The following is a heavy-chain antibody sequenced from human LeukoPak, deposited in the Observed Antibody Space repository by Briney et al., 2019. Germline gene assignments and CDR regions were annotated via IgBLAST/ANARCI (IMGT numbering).Heavy chain of an antibody. Sequence: ASVKVSCKASGYTLTSYYMHWVRQAPGQGLEWMGWINPNSGGTNYAQKFQGRVTMTRDTSISTAYMELSRLRSDDTAVYYCARSTYGGMVSYWGQGTLVTVSS. CDR3: ARSTYGGMVSY. J-gene: IGHJ4*02. V-gene: IGHV1-2*02. CDR2: INPNSGGT. D-gene: IGHD4-23*01. CDR1: GYTLTSYY.